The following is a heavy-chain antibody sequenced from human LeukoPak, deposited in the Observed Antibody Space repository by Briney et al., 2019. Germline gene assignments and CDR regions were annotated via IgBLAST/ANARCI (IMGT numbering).Heavy chain of an antibody. Sequence: PSETLSLTCAVYGGSFSGYHWSWIRQPPGKGLEWIGEINHSGSTNYNPSLKSRVTISVDTSKNQFSLRLSSVTAADTAVYYCARVASSSWYFGYYYYGMDVWGKGTTVTVSS. V-gene: IGHV4-34*01. J-gene: IGHJ6*04. CDR3: ARVASSSWYFGYYYYGMDV. D-gene: IGHD6-13*01. CDR2: INHSGST. CDR1: GGSFSGYH.